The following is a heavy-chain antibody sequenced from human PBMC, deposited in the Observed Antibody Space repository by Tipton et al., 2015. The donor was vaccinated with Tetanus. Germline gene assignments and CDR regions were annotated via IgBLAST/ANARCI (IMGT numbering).Heavy chain of an antibody. V-gene: IGHV4-59*02. CDR1: GASVTTYY. Sequence: TLSLTCTVSGASVTTYYWYWMRQTPGKGLDWLGYMFYSGGTTKYNPSLKSRRSMSLHTSQNQFSLKLKSVTAADTAVYCCARRRGMIHTFDIWGQGTVVTVSS. D-gene: IGHD1-14*01. CDR3: ARRRGMIHTFDI. CDR2: MFYSGGT. J-gene: IGHJ3*02.